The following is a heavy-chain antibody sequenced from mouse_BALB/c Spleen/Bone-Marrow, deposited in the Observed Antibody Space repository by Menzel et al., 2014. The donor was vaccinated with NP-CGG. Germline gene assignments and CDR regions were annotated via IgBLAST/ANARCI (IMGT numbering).Heavy chain of an antibody. Sequence: WVKQRPEQGLEWIGRIDPANGNTKYDPKFQGKATITADTSSNTAYLQLSSLTSEDTAVYYCAMYYYGSSLFAYWGQGTLVTVSA. CDR2: IDPANGNT. J-gene: IGHJ3*01. D-gene: IGHD1-1*01. CDR3: AMYYYGSSLFAY. V-gene: IGHV14-3*02.